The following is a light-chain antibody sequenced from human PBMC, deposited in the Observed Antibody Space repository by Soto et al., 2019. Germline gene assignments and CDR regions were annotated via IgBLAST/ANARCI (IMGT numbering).Light chain of an antibody. J-gene: IGKJ4*01. CDR2: DAS. CDR3: QQYNYWPPLT. CDR1: QSVSSN. V-gene: IGKV3-15*01. Sequence: EVVLAQSPGSLSLSPGERATLSCRASQSVSSNLAWYQQKPGQAPRLLIYDASTRATGIPARFSGSGSGTEFTLTINSLQSEDFAVYYCQQYNYWPPLTFGGGTKVDIK.